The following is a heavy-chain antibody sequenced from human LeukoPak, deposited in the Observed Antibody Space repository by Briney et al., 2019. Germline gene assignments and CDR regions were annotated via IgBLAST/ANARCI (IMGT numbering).Heavy chain of an antibody. J-gene: IGHJ6*02. CDR1: GFTFSSYR. CDR3: TKGENCMDV. CDR2: ISDSSCYI. V-gene: IGHV3-21*01. D-gene: IGHD1-26*01. Sequence: GGSLRLSCAASGFTFSSYRMNWVRQAPGKGLEWVSSISDSSCYIYHADSVKGRFTISRDNAKNSVYLQMNSLRAEDTATYYCTKGENCMDVWGQGTTVTVS.